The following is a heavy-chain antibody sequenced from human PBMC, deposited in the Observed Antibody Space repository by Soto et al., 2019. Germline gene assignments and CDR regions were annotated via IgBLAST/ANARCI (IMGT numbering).Heavy chain of an antibody. D-gene: IGHD2-2*02. CDR2: IDWDDDK. CDR1: GFSLSTRGMR. J-gene: IGHJ6*02. CDR3: SRDIVVVPAAISQNYYYYYGMDV. Sequence: SGPTLVNPTQTLTLTCTFSGFSLSTRGMRVSWIRQPPGKALEWLARIDWDDDKFYSTSLKTRLTISKDTSKNQVVLTMTNMDPVDTATYYCSRDIVVVPAAISQNYYYYYGMDVWGQGTTVTVSS. V-gene: IGHV2-70*04.